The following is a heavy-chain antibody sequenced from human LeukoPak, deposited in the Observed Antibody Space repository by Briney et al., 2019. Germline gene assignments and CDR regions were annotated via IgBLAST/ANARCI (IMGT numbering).Heavy chain of an antibody. J-gene: IGHJ4*02. CDR2: ISNSGSAI. CDR1: GFIFSSYE. V-gene: IGHV3-48*03. CDR3: ARGSGADY. Sequence: GGSLRLSCAASGFIFSSYEMNWVRQAPGKGLEWVSYISNSGSAIYYADSVKGRFAISRDNAKNSLYLQMNSLRAEDTAVYFCARGSGADYWGQGTLVTVSS.